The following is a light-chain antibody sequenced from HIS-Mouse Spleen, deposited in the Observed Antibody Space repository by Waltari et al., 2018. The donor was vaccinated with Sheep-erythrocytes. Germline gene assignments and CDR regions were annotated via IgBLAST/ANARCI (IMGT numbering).Light chain of an antibody. CDR3: CSYAGSYNHV. J-gene: IGLJ1*01. V-gene: IGLV2-11*01. CDR1: SSDVGGYNY. CDR2: DVS. Sequence: QSALTQPASVSGSPGQSITLSCTGTSSDVGGYNYVSWYQQHPGKAPKLMIYDVSKRPSGVPDRFSDSKSGNTASLTISGLQAEDEADYYCCSYAGSYNHVFATGTKVTVL.